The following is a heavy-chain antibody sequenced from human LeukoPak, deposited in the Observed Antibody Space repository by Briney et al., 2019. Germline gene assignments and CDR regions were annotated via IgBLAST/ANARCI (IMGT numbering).Heavy chain of an antibody. J-gene: IGHJ6*03. V-gene: IGHV4-34*01. CDR2: INHSGSA. D-gene: IGHD3-10*01. Sequence: SSETLSLTCAVYDGSFSGYYCSWIRRPPGKGLEWIGEINHSGSANYNPSLKSRVTISVDTSKNQFSLKLSSVTAADTAVYYCARQRGNYYGSGSYWRAYYYMDVWGKGTTVTISS. CDR3: ARQRGNYYGSGSYWRAYYYMDV. CDR1: DGSFSGYY.